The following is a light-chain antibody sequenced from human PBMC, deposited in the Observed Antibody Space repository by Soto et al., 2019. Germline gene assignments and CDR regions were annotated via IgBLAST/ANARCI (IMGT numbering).Light chain of an antibody. CDR2: RVS. V-gene: IGKV3-20*01. CDR1: QSVSNSY. J-gene: IGKJ4*01. Sequence: EVVLTQSPGILSLSPGERATLSCRASQSVSNSYLAWYQQKPGQAPRVLIYRVSSRATGIPDRFSGGGSGTDFTLTISRLEPEDFAVYYCQQYGSIPLTFGGGTNVELK. CDR3: QQYGSIPLT.